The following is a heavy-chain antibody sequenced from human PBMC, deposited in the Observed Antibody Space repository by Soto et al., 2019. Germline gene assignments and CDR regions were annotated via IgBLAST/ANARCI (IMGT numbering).Heavy chain of an antibody. CDR1: GYTFTSYA. CDR2: INAGNSDT. CDR3: ARGMYTIDY. J-gene: IGHJ4*02. Sequence: ASVKVSCKASGYTFTSYAMHWVRQAPGQGLEWMGWINAGNSDTTYSQKFQGRVTITRDTSASTAYMELSSLRSEDTAVYYCARGMYTIDYWGQGTLVTVSS. V-gene: IGHV1-3*01. D-gene: IGHD1-1*01.